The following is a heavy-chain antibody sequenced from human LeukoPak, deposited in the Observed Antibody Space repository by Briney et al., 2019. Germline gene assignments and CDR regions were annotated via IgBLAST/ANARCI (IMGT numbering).Heavy chain of an antibody. CDR1: GFTFSSYE. V-gene: IGHV3-48*03. CDR3: ARDFVVVPAAMSLYY. J-gene: IGHJ4*02. D-gene: IGHD2-2*01. Sequence: GGSLRLSCAASGFTFSSYEMNWVRQAPGKGLEWVSYISRSGSTIYYADSVKGRFIISRDNAKNSLYLQMNSLRDEDTAVYYCARDFVVVPAAMSLYYWGQGTLVTVSS. CDR2: ISRSGSTI.